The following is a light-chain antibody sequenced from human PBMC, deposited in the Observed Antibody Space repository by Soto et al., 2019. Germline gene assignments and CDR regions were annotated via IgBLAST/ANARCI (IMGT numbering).Light chain of an antibody. CDR1: QYVGTR. Sequence: EIVLTQSPATLSSSPGETATLSCRASQYVGTRLAWYQHKPGQAPRLLIYYTSNRATGIPARFSGSGSGTDFTLTLNSLAPEDFAIYYCHQRQSWPRTFGQGTKVDI. CDR2: YTS. V-gene: IGKV3-11*01. CDR3: HQRQSWPRT. J-gene: IGKJ1*01.